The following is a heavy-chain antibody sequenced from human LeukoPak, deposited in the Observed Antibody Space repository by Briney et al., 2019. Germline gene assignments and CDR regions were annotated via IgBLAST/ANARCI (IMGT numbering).Heavy chain of an antibody. CDR2: IYYTGNT. CDR1: GVSISSSYSY. Sequence: SETLSLTCTVSGVSISSSYSYWGWIRQPPGMGLEWIGSIYYTGNTYYNASLKSQVSISIDTSKNQFSLKLTSVTAADTAVYYCARVNSGSYYGGVYLDYWGQETLVTVSS. J-gene: IGHJ4*02. D-gene: IGHD1-26*01. V-gene: IGHV4-39*07. CDR3: ARVNSGSYYGGVYLDY.